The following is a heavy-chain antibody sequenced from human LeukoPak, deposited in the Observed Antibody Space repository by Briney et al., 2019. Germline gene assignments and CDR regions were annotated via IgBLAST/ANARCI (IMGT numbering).Heavy chain of an antibody. CDR1: GGSISTYY. V-gene: IGHV4-59*01. Sequence: SETLSLTCTVSGGSISTYYWSWIRQSPGKGLECIGYIYYSGSTNYNPSLKSRVTISVDTSKNQFSLKLSSVTAADTAVYYCARFPSYDHHRMDVWGQGTTVTVSS. CDR3: ARFPSYDHHRMDV. D-gene: IGHD3-22*01. J-gene: IGHJ6*02. CDR2: IYYSGST.